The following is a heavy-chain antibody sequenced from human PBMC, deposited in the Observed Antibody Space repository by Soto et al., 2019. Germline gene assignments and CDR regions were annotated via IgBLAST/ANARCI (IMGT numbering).Heavy chain of an antibody. Sequence: ASVKVSCKASGYTFTSYGISWVRQAPGQGLEWMGWISAYNGNTNYAQKLQGRVTMTTDTSTSTAYMELRSLRSDDTAVYYCARDRVSSITIFGVVIFNYGMDSWGQGTTGTVS. V-gene: IGHV1-18*01. CDR2: ISAYNGNT. J-gene: IGHJ6*02. D-gene: IGHD3-3*01. CDR1: GYTFTSYG. CDR3: ARDRVSSITIFGVVIFNYGMDS.